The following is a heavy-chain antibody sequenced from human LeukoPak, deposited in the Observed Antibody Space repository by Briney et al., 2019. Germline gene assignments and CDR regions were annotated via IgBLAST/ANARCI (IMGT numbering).Heavy chain of an antibody. V-gene: IGHV4-4*07. J-gene: IGHJ4*02. CDR2: IHASGTT. Sequence: SETLSLTCSISGGSLSSNYWSWIRQPAGKGLEWIGRIHASGTTNYDPSLKRRLTMSVDTSKNQFSLKLKSVTAADTAVYYCAREPLLLAADGPIPFDYWGQGTLVTVSS. CDR1: GGSLSSNY. CDR3: AREPLLLAADGPIPFDY. D-gene: IGHD6-13*01.